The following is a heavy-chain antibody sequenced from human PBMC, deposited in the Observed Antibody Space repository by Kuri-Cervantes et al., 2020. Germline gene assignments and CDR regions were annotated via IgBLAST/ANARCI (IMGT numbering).Heavy chain of an antibody. D-gene: IGHD2-2*01. Sequence: SVKVSCKAFGGTFSSYAISWVRQAPGQGLEWMGGIIPIFGTANYAQKFQGRVTITADESTSTAYMELSSLRSEDTAVYYCARGRGRFPIVVVPAAMAPTYYYGMDVWGQGTTVTVSS. CDR3: ARGRGRFPIVVVPAAMAPTYYYGMDV. CDR1: GGTFSSYA. V-gene: IGHV1-69*13. CDR2: IIPIFGTA. J-gene: IGHJ6*02.